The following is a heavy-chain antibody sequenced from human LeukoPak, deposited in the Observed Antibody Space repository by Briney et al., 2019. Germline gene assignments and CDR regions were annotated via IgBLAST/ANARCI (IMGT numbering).Heavy chain of an antibody. V-gene: IGHV1-2*02. J-gene: IGHJ4*02. CDR2: INPNSGGT. D-gene: IGHD6-13*01. CDR1: GYTFTAYY. Sequence: ASVKVSCKASGYTFTAYYVHWVRQAPGQGPEWVGWINPNSGGTNYAQKFQGRVTMTRDTSITTFYLELSSLRSDDTAVYYCARIEQQLVYFDYWGQGTLLTVSS. CDR3: ARIEQQLVYFDY.